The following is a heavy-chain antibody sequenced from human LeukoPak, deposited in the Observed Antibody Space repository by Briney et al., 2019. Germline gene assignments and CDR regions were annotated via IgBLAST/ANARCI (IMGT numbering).Heavy chain of an antibody. Sequence: SVKVSCMASGGTSSSYAISWVRQAPGQRLEWMGGIIPIFGTANYAQKFQGRVTITADESTSTAYMELSSLRSEDTAVYYCARDGRGENWFDPWGQGTLVTVSS. CDR3: ARDGRGENWFDP. V-gene: IGHV1-69*01. CDR2: IIPIFGTA. J-gene: IGHJ5*02. CDR1: GGTSSSYA. D-gene: IGHD3-10*01.